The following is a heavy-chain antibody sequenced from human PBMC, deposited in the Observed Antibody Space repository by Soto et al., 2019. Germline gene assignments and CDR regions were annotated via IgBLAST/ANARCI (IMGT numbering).Heavy chain of an antibody. D-gene: IGHD3-9*01. CDR2: IYDSGST. J-gene: IGHJ4*02. V-gene: IGHV4-31*03. CDR3: ARAPHYEILAAIDY. CDR1: GASVNSDVYY. Sequence: QVQLQESGPGLVRPSQTLSLTCTVSGASVNSDVYYWTWIRQHPEKGLEWIGYIYDSGSTYHNPSLESRVSISLDTPNNQFSLNLKSVTAADTAIYYCARAPHYEILAAIDYWGQGTLVTVSS.